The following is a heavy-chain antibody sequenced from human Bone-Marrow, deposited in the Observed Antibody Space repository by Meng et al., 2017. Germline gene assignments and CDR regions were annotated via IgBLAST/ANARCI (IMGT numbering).Heavy chain of an antibody. V-gene: IGHV4-59*01. J-gene: IGHJ4*02. CDR2: IHYSGST. Sequence: SEPLSLPCTVSGDSISGYYCTWIRQPPGKGLEWIGYIHYSGSTNYNPSLESRVTISVDTSKNQFSLKLNSVTAADTAVYYCARDSRGNTYGYFDYWGQGTLVTVSS. D-gene: IGHD5-18*01. CDR3: ARDSRGNTYGYFDY. CDR1: GDSISGYY.